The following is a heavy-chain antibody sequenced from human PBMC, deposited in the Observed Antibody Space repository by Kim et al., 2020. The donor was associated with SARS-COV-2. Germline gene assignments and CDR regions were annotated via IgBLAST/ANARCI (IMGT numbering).Heavy chain of an antibody. Sequence: RTHSNPPLKSRVTHSVDTSKNQFSRKLGSVTAADTAVYYCARVGQFDWLDYWGQGTLVTVSS. D-gene: IGHD3-9*01. J-gene: IGHJ4*02. CDR3: ARVGQFDWLDY. V-gene: IGHV4-31*02. CDR2: RT.